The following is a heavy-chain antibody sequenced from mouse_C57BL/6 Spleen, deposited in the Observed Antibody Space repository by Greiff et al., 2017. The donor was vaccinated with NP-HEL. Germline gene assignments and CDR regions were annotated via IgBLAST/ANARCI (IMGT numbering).Heavy chain of an antibody. CDR1: GYSFTDYN. CDR3: DRESWDGHWDFDV. CDR2: INPNYGTT. V-gene: IGHV1-39*01. J-gene: IGHJ1*03. Sequence: VQLQQSGPELVKPGASVKISCKASGYSFTDYNMNWVKQSTGQSLEWIGVINPNYGTTSYNQKFKGKATLTVDQSSSTAYMQLNSLTSEDSAVYYCDRESWDGHWDFDVWGTGTTVTVSS. D-gene: IGHD4-1*01.